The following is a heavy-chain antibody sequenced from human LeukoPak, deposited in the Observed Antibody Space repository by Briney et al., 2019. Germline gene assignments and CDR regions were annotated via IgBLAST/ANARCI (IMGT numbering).Heavy chain of an antibody. CDR1: GFTFSSYS. V-gene: IGHV3-48*04. CDR3: ARDGPTEYFQH. CDR2: ISSSSSTI. Sequence: GGSLRLSCAASGFTFSSYSMNWVRQAPGKGLEWVSYISSSSSTIYYADSVKGRFTISRDNAKNSLYLQMNSLRAEDTAVYYCARDGPTEYFQHWGQGTLVTVSS. J-gene: IGHJ1*01.